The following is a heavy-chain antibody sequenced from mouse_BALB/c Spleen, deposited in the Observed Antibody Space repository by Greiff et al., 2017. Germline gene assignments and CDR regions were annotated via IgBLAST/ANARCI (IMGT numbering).Heavy chain of an antibody. CDR1: GYTFSSYW. V-gene: IGHV1-9*01. CDR2: ILPGSGST. D-gene: IGHD2-1*01. CDR3: ARYYYGNPYWYFDV. J-gene: IGHJ1*01. Sequence: VKLVESGAELMKPGASVKISCKATGYTFSSYWIEWVKQRPGHGLEWIGEILPGSGSTNYNEKFKGKATFTADTSSNTAYMQLSSLTSEDSAVYYCARYYYGNPYWYFDVWGAGTTVTVSS.